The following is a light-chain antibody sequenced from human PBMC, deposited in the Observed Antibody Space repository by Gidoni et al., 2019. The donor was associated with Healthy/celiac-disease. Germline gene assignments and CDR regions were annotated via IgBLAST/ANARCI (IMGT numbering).Light chain of an antibody. V-gene: IGKV1-39*01. J-gene: IGKJ2*02. CDR2: ASS. CDR1: QSISSY. Sequence: DIQMTQSPSSLSASVGDRVTITCRASQSISSYLNWYQQKPGKATKLLIYASSSLQSGVPSRLSGSGSGTDFTLTISSLQPEDFATYYCQQSYSTPPWTFXQXTKLEIK. CDR3: QQSYSTPPWT.